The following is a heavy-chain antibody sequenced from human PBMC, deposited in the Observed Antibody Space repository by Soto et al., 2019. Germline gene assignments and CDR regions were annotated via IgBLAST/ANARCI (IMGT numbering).Heavy chain of an antibody. D-gene: IGHD3-10*01. CDR1: GYTFTGYY. Sequence: GASVKVSCKASGYTFTGYYMHWVRQAPGQGLEWMGWISAYNGNTNYAQKLQGRVTMTTDTSTSTAYMELRSLRSDDTAVYYCARDFDYYGSGSYSSHFDYWGQGTLVTV. J-gene: IGHJ4*02. CDR2: ISAYNGNT. V-gene: IGHV1-18*04. CDR3: ARDFDYYGSGSYSSHFDY.